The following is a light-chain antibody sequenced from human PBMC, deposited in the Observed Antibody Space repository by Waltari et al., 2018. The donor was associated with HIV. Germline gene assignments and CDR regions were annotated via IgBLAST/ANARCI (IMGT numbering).Light chain of an antibody. CDR1: NFNIGRHR. J-gene: IGLJ3*02. CDR3: AVWDDSLTGRV. CDR2: TNS. Sequence: QSVLTQPPSASGTPGQRVTISCSGSNFNIGRHRVYWYQQFPGSAPKLLISTNSQRPSGVPDRFSGSKSGTSASLAISGLRSEDEADYYCAVWDDSLTGRVFGGGTKLTVL. V-gene: IGLV1-47*01.